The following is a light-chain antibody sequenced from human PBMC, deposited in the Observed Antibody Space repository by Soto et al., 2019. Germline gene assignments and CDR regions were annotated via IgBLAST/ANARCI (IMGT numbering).Light chain of an antibody. CDR1: QSISSW. Sequence: DIQMTQSPSTLSASVGDRVTITCRASQSISSWLAWYQQKPGKAPKLLIYKASSLASGVPSRFSGSGSGTEFTLTISSLQPDDFATYYCQKYYSYSPWTFDQGTKVESK. CDR2: KAS. CDR3: QKYYSYSPWT. V-gene: IGKV1-5*03. J-gene: IGKJ1*01.